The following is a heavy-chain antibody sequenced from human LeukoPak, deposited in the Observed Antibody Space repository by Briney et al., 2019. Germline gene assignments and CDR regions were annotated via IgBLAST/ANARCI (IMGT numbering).Heavy chain of an antibody. CDR1: GGSFSGYY. D-gene: IGHD3-22*01. J-gene: IGHJ3*02. Sequence: PSEALSLTCAVYGGSFSGYYWSWIRQSPGKGLEWIGEIYDRGSTNSNPSLKSRVTISVDTSKNQFSLKLSSVTAADTAVYYCARVKTTMIVATRAFDIWGQGTMVTVAS. CDR3: ARVKTTMIVATRAFDI. CDR2: IYDRGST. V-gene: IGHV4-34*01.